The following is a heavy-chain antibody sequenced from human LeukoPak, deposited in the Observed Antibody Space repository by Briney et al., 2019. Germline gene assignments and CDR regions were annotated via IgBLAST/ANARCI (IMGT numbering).Heavy chain of an antibody. J-gene: IGHJ4*02. CDR1: GYTFTNFG. CDR3: ARDVRPTGSTVAPAY. D-gene: IGHD3-10*01. CDR2: ISAYNGNT. V-gene: IGHV1-18*01. Sequence: APVKVSCKASGYTFTNFGISWVRQAPGQGLEWMGWISAYNGNTNYAQKLQGRVTMTTDTSTSTAYMELRSLRSDDTAVYYCARDVRPTGSTVAPAYWGQGTLVTVSS.